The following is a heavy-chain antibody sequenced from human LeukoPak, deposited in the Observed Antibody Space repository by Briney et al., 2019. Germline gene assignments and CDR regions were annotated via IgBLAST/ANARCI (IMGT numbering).Heavy chain of an antibody. J-gene: IGHJ5*02. Sequence: GGSLRLSCAASGFTFSSYWMHWVRQAPGKGLVWVSRINSDGSSTSYADSVKGRFTISRDNAKNTLYLQMNSLRAEDTAVYYCAREAGAFGGSNWFDPWGQGTLVTVSS. CDR3: AREAGAFGGSNWFDP. CDR2: INSDGSST. CDR1: GFTFSSYW. D-gene: IGHD4-23*01. V-gene: IGHV3-74*01.